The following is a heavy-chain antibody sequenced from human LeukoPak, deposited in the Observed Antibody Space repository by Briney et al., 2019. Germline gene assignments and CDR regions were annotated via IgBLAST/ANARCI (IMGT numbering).Heavy chain of an antibody. D-gene: IGHD3-9*01. CDR3: ATMPRDYDILTGYYPNWFDP. CDR2: FDPEDGET. V-gene: IGHV1-24*01. Sequence: ASVKVSCKASGYTLTELSMHWVRQAPGKGLEWMGGFDPEDGETIYAQKFQGRVTMTEDTSTDTAYMELSSLRSEDTAVYYCATMPRDYDILTGYYPNWFDPWGQGTLVTVSS. CDR1: GYTLTELS. J-gene: IGHJ5*02.